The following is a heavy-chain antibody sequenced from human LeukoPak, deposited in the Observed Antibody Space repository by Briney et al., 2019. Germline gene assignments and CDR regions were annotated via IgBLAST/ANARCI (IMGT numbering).Heavy chain of an antibody. J-gene: IGHJ4*02. D-gene: IGHD2-8*01. V-gene: IGHV4-59*08. CDR3: ASRSAYAILFDY. Sequence: SETLSLTCTVSGGSINSYYWSWIRQPPGKGLECIGYIYYSGSTNYNPSLKSRVTISVDTSKNQFSLKLSSVAAADTAVYYCASRSAYAILFDYWGQGTLITVSS. CDR2: IYYSGST. CDR1: GGSINSYY.